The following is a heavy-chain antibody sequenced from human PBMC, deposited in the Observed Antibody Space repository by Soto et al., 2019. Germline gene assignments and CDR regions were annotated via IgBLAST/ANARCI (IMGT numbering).Heavy chain of an antibody. CDR2: IRNKADSYTT. D-gene: IGHD6-19*01. CDR1: GFTFSDLH. V-gene: IGHV3-72*01. CDR3: VMVPYNNGGYPDY. Sequence: EVQLVESGGGLVQPGGSLSLSCEASGFTFSDLHMDWVRQAPGKGLEWVGRIRNKADSYTTHYAASVKGRFTVSRDDSKRSLYLQMNSLRTEDTGGYFCVMVPYNNGGYPDYWGRGTLFTVSS. J-gene: IGHJ4*02.